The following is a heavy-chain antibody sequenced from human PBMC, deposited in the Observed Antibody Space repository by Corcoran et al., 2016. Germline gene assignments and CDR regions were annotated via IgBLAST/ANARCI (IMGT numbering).Heavy chain of an antibody. CDR3: ARTAGEQRLGYFDD. D-gene: IGHD6-25*01. CDR1: GFTFSTYS. J-gene: IGHJ4*02. CDR2: ISSSSSYI. Sequence: EVQLVESRGGLVKPGGSLRLSCAASGFTFSTYSMNWVRQAPGKGLEWVSSISSSSSYIYYANSVKGRFTISRDNAKNSLYLQMNSLRAEDTAVYYCARTAGEQRLGYFDDWGQGTLVTVSS. V-gene: IGHV3-21*01.